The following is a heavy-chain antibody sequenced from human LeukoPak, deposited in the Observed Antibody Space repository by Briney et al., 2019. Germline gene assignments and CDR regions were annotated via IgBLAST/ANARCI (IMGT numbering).Heavy chain of an antibody. CDR2: ISYDGSNK. CDR3: AKDPIVVVPAATMGAYYYYYYGMDV. V-gene: IGHV3-30*04. CDR1: GFTFSSYA. D-gene: IGHD2-2*01. Sequence: PGGSLRLSCAASGFTFSSYAMHWVRQAPGKGLEWVAVISYDGSNKYYADSVKGRFTISRDNSKNTLYLQMNSLRAEDTAVYYCAKDPIVVVPAATMGAYYYYYYGMDVWGQGTTVTVSS. J-gene: IGHJ6*02.